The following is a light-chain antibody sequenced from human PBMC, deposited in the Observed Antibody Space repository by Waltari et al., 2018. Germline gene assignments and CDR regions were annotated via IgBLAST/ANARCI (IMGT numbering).Light chain of an antibody. Sequence: SALTQPDPVSASPGQSITNSCTGNSSHVGGYNIVFCYQQHPGKAPQVIIFEISKRPSGVSNRFSGSKSGNTASLTISGLQAEDEANYYCCAYVGYSTWVFGGGTKLTVV. CDR3: CAYVGYSTWV. CDR1: SSHVGGYNI. J-gene: IGLJ3*02. V-gene: IGLV2-23*02. CDR2: EIS.